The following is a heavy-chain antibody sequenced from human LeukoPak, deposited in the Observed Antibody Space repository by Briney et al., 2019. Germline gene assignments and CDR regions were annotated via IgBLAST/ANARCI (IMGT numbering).Heavy chain of an antibody. CDR2: ISYSGST. CDR1: GGSISSNSHY. CDR3: ASQIIFCSTTNYQPLPFDY. D-gene: IGHD2-2*01. Sequence: PSETLSLTCTVSGGSISSNSHYWGWIRQPPGKGLEWVGSISYSGSTFYSPSLRSRVTISVDTSKKQFSLRLSSVTAADTAAYYCASQIIFCSTTNYQPLPFDYWGQGTLVTVSS. J-gene: IGHJ4*02. V-gene: IGHV4-39*01.